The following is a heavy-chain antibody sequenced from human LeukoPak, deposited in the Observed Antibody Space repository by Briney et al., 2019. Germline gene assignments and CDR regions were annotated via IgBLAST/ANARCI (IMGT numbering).Heavy chain of an antibody. J-gene: IGHJ4*02. D-gene: IGHD3-22*01. V-gene: IGHV1-24*01. CDR1: GYTLTELS. CDR2: FDPEDGET. Sequence: GASVKVSCKVSGYTLTELSMHWVRQAPGKGLEWMGGFDPEDGETIYAQKFQGRATMTEDTSTDTAYMELSSLRSEDTAVYYCATDRSCYYDSSGSYYFDYWGQGTLVTVSS. CDR3: ATDRSCYYDSSGSYYFDY.